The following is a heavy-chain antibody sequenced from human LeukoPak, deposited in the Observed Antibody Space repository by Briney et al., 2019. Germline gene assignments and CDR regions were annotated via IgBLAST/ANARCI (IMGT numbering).Heavy chain of an antibody. V-gene: IGHV3-21*04. CDR1: GFTFSSYS. J-gene: IGHJ6*03. D-gene: IGHD5-18*01. CDR3: AKGGYSNGRYYYYYMDV. Sequence: GGSLRLSCAASGFTFSSYSMNWVRQAPGKGLEWVSSISSSSSYIHYADSVKGRFTISRDNAKNSLYLQMNSLRAEDTAVYYCAKGGYSNGRYYYYYMDVWGEGTTVTVSS. CDR2: ISSSSSYI.